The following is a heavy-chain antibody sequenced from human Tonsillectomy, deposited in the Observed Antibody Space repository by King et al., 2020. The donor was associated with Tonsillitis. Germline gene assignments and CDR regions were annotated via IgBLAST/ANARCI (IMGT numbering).Heavy chain of an antibody. CDR1: GGAFMRYH. V-gene: IGHV4-34*01. CDR2: INPSGST. J-gene: IGHJ4*02. Sequence: VQLQQWGAGLLKPSETLSLTCAVSGGAFMRYHWTWIRQPPGKGLEWSGEINPSGSTHYNPSLKSRVTISVDTSKNQFSLNLSSVTAADTAVYYCSSKTYYNFWTGLDYWGQGTLVTVSS. D-gene: IGHD3-3*01. CDR3: SSKTYYNFWTGLDY.